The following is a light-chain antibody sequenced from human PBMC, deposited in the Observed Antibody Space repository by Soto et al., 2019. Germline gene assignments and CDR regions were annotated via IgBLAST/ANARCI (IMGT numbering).Light chain of an antibody. V-gene: IGLV2-14*01. CDR1: SSDVGGYKY. CDR2: EVS. CDR3: SSFTSSSTLYV. Sequence: QSVLTQPASVSGSPGQSITISCTGTSSDVGGYKYVSWYQQYPGKAPKLMIYEVSNRPSGVSNRFSGSKSGNTASLTVSGLQAEDEADYYCSSFTSSSTLYVFGTGTKLTVL. J-gene: IGLJ1*01.